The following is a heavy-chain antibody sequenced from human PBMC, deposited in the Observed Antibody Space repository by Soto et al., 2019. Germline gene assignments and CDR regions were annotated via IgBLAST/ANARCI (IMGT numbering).Heavy chain of an antibody. CDR2: ICPGDSDT. CDR3: TRLGYSISRPFDY. CDR1: GYSFTSYW. J-gene: IGHJ4*02. Sequence: PGESLNISCNGSGYSFTSYWIGWVRQMPGKGLEWLGRICPGDSDTRYSPLFQGQVTFSADTSIRTAYLQWSSLKASDTAMYYCTRLGYSISRPFDYWGQGTLVTVS. D-gene: IGHD6-6*01. V-gene: IGHV5-51*01.